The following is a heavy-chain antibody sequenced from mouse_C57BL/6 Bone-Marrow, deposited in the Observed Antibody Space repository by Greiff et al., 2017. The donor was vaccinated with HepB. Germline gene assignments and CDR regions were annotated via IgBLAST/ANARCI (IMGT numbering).Heavy chain of an antibody. D-gene: IGHD1-1*01. J-gene: IGHJ3*01. CDR2: IDPENGDT. Sequence: EVQLQQSGAELVRPGASVKLSCTASGFNIKDDYMHWVKQRPEQGLEWIGWIDPENGDTEYASKFQGKATITADTPSNTAYLQLSSLTSEDTAVYYCTTPSYGSSAWFAYWGQGTLVTVSA. CDR1: GFNIKDDY. V-gene: IGHV14-4*01. CDR3: TTPSYGSSAWFAY.